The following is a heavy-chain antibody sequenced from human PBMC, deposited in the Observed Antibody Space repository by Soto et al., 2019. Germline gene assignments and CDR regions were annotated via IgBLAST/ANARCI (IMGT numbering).Heavy chain of an antibody. Sequence: SETLSLTCAVYGGSFSGYYWSWIRQPPGKGLEWIGEINHSGSTNYNPSLKSRVTISVDTSKNQFSLKLSSVTAADTAVYYCARSRSGAPFDYWGQGTLVTSPQ. CDR1: GGSFSGYY. V-gene: IGHV4-34*01. J-gene: IGHJ4*02. CDR3: ARSRSGAPFDY. D-gene: IGHD3-10*01. CDR2: INHSGST.